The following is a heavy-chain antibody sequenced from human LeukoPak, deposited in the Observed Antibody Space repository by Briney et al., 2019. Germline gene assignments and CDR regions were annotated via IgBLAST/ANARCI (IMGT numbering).Heavy chain of an antibody. D-gene: IGHD2-8*01. CDR3: ARSPSIVLMVYAIPPGFDP. Sequence: KASETLSLTCAVYGGSFSGYYWSWIRQPPGKGLEWIGEINHSGSTNYNPSLKSRVTISVDTSKNQFSLKLSSVTAADTAVYYCARSPSIVLMVYAIPPGFDPWGQGTLVTVSS. J-gene: IGHJ5*02. CDR2: INHSGST. V-gene: IGHV4-34*01. CDR1: GGSFSGYY.